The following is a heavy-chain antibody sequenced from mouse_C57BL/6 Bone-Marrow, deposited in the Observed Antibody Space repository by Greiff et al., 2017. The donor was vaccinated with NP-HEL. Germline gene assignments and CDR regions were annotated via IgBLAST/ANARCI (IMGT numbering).Heavy chain of an antibody. V-gene: IGHV1-81*01. J-gene: IGHJ4*01. D-gene: IGHD1-1*01. CDR2: IYPRSGNT. CDR3: ARSIYYGSSAYAMDY. CDR1: GYTFTSYG. Sequence: QVQLKESGAELARPGASVKLSCKASGYTFTSYGISWVKQRTGQGLEWIGEIYPRSGNTYYNEKFKGKATLPADKSSSTAYMELRSRTAEDSAVYFCARSIYYGSSAYAMDYWGQVTSVTVSS.